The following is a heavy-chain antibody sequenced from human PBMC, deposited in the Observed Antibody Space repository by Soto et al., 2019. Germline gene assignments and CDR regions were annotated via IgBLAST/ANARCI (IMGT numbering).Heavy chain of an antibody. Sequence: GGSLRLSCAASGFTFSSYAMHWVRQAPGKGLEWVAVISYDGSNKYYADSVKGRFTISRDNSKNTLYLQMNSLRAEDTAVYYCARDLVYLVTTQYDAFDIWGQGTMVTVSS. CDR2: ISYDGSNK. D-gene: IGHD4-4*01. J-gene: IGHJ3*02. CDR3: ARDLVYLVTTQYDAFDI. V-gene: IGHV3-30-3*01. CDR1: GFTFSSYA.